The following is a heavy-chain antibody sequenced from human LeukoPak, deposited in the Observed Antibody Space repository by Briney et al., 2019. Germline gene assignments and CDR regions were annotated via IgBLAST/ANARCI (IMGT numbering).Heavy chain of an antibody. CDR3: ANGRRSSTSCEFDY. J-gene: IGHJ4*02. CDR2: ISYDGSNK. CDR1: GFTFSSYG. D-gene: IGHD2-2*01. V-gene: IGHV3-30*18. Sequence: PGGSLRLSCAASGFTFSSYGMHWVRQAPGKGLEWVAVISYDGSNKYYADSVKGRFTISRDNSKNTLYLQMNSLRAENTAVYYCANGRRSSTSCEFDYWGQGTLVTVSS.